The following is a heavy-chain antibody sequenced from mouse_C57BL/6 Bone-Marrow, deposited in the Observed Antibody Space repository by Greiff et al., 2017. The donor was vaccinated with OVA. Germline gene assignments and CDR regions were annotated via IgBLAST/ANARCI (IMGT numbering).Heavy chain of an antibody. V-gene: IGHV5-4*01. CDR3: ARRIVTFDY. CDR2: ISDGGSYT. Sequence: EVHLVESGGGLVKPGGSLKLSCAASGFTFSSYAMSWVRQTPEKRLEWVATISDGGSYTYYPDNVKGRFTISRDNAKNNLYLQMSHLKSEDTAMYYCARRIVTFDYWGRGTTLTVSS. D-gene: IGHD2-5*01. CDR1: GFTFSSYA. J-gene: IGHJ2*01.